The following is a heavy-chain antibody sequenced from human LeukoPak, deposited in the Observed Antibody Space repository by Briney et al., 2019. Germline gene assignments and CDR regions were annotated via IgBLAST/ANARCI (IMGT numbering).Heavy chain of an antibody. CDR2: IGTAGDT. V-gene: IGHV3-13*01. J-gene: IGHJ4*02. Sequence: GGSLRLSCAASGFTFSNAWMSWVRQATGKGLEWVSGIGTAGDTHYPGSVKGRFTISRENAKNSLYLQMNSLRAGDTAVYYCARASSGLDYWGQGILVTVSS. CDR1: GFTFSNAW. D-gene: IGHD3-22*01. CDR3: ARASSGLDY.